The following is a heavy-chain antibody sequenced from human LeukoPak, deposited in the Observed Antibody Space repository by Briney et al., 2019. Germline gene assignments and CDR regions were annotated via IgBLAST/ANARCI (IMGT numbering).Heavy chain of an antibody. CDR3: ARLTYSNNWYFRRGLDNWFDP. D-gene: IGHD6-13*01. V-gene: IGHV4-34*01. CDR1: GGSFSRYY. Sequence: PSETLSLTRAVYGGSFSRYYWTWIRQPPGKGLGWIGEIKHSGSATYNPSLKSRVTISVDASKSQFSLRLSSVTAADTAVYYCARLTYSNNWYFRRGLDNWFDPWGQGTLVTVSS. J-gene: IGHJ5*02. CDR2: IKHSGSA.